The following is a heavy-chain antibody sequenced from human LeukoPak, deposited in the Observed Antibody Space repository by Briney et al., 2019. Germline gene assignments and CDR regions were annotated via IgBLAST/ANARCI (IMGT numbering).Heavy chain of an antibody. CDR2: IWYDGSNK. CDR1: GYTLTDYY. CDR3: ARDRIDLRYCSGGSCYLDY. J-gene: IGHJ4*02. D-gene: IGHD2-15*01. V-gene: IGHV3-33*01. Sequence: SCKASGYTLTDYYMHWVRQAPGKGLEWVAVIWYDGSNKYYADSVKGRFTISRDNSKNTLYLQMNSLRAEDTAVYYCARDRIDLRYCSGGSCYLDYWGQGTLVTVSS.